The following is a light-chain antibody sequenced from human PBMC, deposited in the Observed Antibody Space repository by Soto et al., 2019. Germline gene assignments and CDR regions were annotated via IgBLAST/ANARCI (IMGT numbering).Light chain of an antibody. J-gene: IGKJ1*01. CDR3: QQYGSSPPT. V-gene: IGKV3-20*01. CDR1: QSVSSSY. Sequence: PGERVTLSCRASQSVSSSYLTWYQQKPGQAPRLLIYGASTRATSIPARFSGSGSGTDFTLTISRLEPEDFAVYYCQQYGSSPPTFGQGTKVE. CDR2: GAS.